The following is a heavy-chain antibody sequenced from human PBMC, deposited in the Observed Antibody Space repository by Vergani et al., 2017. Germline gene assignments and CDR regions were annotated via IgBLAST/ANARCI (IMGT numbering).Heavy chain of an antibody. D-gene: IGHD2-21*01. CDR1: ESSFISNE. J-gene: IGHJ4*02. CDR2: INPIDSKI. CDR3: TRHVPCGDGACLRFDH. Sequence: VMLVQSGAEVKKPGESLKISCKYSESSFISNEIAWVRQMSGKGLQWMGNINPIDSKIAYSPSFQGQAIMSLDKSITTAYLQWRSLKASDTAIYYCTRHVPCGDGACLRFDHWGQGTQVTVSS. V-gene: IGHV5-51*01.